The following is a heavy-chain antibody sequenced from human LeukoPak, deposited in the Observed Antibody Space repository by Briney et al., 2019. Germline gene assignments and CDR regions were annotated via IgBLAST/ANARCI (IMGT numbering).Heavy chain of an antibody. V-gene: IGHV4-34*01. CDR3: ARGMGVWKP. Sequence: PSEALSLTCAVYGGSFSGYYWSWIRQPPGKGLEWIGEINHSGSTNYNPSLKSRVTISVDTSKKQFSLKLSSVTAADTAVYYCARGMGVWKPWGQGTLVTVCS. D-gene: IGHD3-16*01. CDR1: GGSFSGYY. CDR2: INHSGST. J-gene: IGHJ5*02.